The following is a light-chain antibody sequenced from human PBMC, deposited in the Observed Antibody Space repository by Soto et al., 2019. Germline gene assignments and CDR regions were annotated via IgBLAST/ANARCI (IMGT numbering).Light chain of an antibody. CDR3: QQYNAWPRT. J-gene: IGKJ1*01. V-gene: IGKV3-15*01. Sequence: EIVMTQSPATLSVSPGERATLSCRASLGVSRNLAWYQQKPGQAPRLLIFDASTRATGIPARFSGSGSGTEFTLTITSLQSEDFAVYYCQQYNAWPRTFGQGTKVEIK. CDR2: DAS. CDR1: LGVSRN.